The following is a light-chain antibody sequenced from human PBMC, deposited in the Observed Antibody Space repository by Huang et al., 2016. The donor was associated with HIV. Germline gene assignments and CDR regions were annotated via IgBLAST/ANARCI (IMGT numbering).Light chain of an antibody. CDR3: QQSYSNTFT. CDR1: QSISSY. Sequence: DIQMTQSPSSLSSSVGDRVIITCRASQSISSYLNCSQKQPGKAPNLLIYAAASLQSGVPSRLSGSVSGTDFTLTIRSRQPEDFATYYCQQSYSNTFTFGAGTKVDVK. CDR2: AAA. J-gene: IGKJ3*01. V-gene: IGKV1-39*01.